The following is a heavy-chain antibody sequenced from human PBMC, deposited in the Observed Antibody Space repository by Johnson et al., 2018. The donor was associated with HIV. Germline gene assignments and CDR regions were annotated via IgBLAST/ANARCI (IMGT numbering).Heavy chain of an antibody. J-gene: IGHJ3*02. V-gene: IGHV3-30*02. CDR3: ARAHYGSGSLDI. CDR1: GFSFDDYG. CDR2: IRYDGSNK. D-gene: IGHD3-10*01. Sequence: QVQLVESGGGVLRPGGSLRLSCVAAGFSFDDYGINWVRQAPGKGLEWVAFIRYDGSNKYYADSVKGRFTISRDNSKNTLYLQMNSLRAEDTAVYYCARAHYGSGSLDIWGQGTMVTVSS.